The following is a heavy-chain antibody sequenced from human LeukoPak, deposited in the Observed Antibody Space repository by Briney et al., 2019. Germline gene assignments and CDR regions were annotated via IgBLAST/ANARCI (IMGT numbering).Heavy chain of an antibody. Sequence: SETLSLTCAVYGGSFSGCYWSWIRQPPGKGLEWIGEINHSGSTNYNPSLKSRVTISVDTSKNQFSLKLSSVTAADTAVYYCAIAPKTYYYDSSGLTPYPYYMDVWGKGTTVTVSS. D-gene: IGHD3-22*01. CDR3: AIAPKTYYYDSSGLTPYPYYMDV. J-gene: IGHJ6*03. V-gene: IGHV4-34*01. CDR1: GGSFSGCY. CDR2: INHSGST.